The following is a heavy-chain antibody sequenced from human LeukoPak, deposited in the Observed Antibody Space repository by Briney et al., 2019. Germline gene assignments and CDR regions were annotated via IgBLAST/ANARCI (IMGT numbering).Heavy chain of an antibody. CDR2: INHSGST. V-gene: IGHV4-34*01. Sequence: SETLSLTCAVYGGSFSGYYWSWVRQPPGKGLEWIGEINHSGSTNYNPSLKSRVTISVDTSKNQFSLKLSSVTAADTAVYYCARAPYYYDSSGPTGFQHWGQATLVTVSS. CDR3: ARAPYYYDSSGPTGFQH. CDR1: GGSFSGYY. J-gene: IGHJ1*01. D-gene: IGHD3-22*01.